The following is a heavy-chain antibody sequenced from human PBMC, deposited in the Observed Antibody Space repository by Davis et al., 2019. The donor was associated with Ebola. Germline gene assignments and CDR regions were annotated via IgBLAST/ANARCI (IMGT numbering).Heavy chain of an antibody. Sequence: GESLKIFCKASGYSFPNHWITWVRQMPGKGLEWMGRIDPSDSETNYSPSTQGHVTISADKSITTAYLQWSSLEASDTGMYYCAKSPRGGVYDFGMDVWGQGTTVTVSS. V-gene: IGHV5-10-1*01. CDR3: AKSPRGGVYDFGMDV. CDR2: IDPSDSET. CDR1: GYSFPNHW. J-gene: IGHJ6*02.